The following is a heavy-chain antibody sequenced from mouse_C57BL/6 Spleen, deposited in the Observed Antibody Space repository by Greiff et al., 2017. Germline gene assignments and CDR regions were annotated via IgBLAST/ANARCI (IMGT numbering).Heavy chain of an antibody. D-gene: IGHD1-1*01. CDR1: GYTFTSYG. CDR3: ARSGYYGSSYAPYYFDY. CDR2: IYPRSGNT. V-gene: IGHV1-81*01. J-gene: IGHJ2*01. Sequence: QVQLQQSGAELARPGASVKLSCKASGYTFTSYGISWVKQRTGQGLEWIGEIYPRSGNTYYNEKFKGKATLTVDKSSSTAYMELRSLTSEDSAVYFCARSGYYGSSYAPYYFDYWGQGTTLTVSS.